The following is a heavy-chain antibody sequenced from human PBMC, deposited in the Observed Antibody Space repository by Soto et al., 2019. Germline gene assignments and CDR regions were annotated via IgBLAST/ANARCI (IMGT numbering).Heavy chain of an antibody. CDR3: AREIRYCGGGSCYTVGAFDI. V-gene: IGHV3-21*01. J-gene: IGHJ3*02. CDR1: GFTFSDYY. D-gene: IGHD2-15*01. Sequence: EVQLVESGGGLVKPGGSLRLSCAASGFTFSDYYINWVRQAPGKGLEWVSSISSSSSDIYYADAVKGRFTVSRDNAKNSLSLQMISLRAEDTAVYYCAREIRYCGGGSCYTVGAFDIWGQGTMVTVSS. CDR2: ISSSSSDI.